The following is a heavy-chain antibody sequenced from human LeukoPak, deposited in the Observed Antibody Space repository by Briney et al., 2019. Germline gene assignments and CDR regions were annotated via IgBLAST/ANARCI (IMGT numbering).Heavy chain of an antibody. D-gene: IGHD6-19*01. CDR1: GGSISSSSYY. J-gene: IGHJ3*02. CDR2: IYYSGST. CDR3: ARGDSSGWYSHDAFDI. V-gene: IGHV4-39*01. Sequence: SETLSLTCTVSGGSISSSSYYWGWIRQPPGKVLEWIGSIYYSGSTYYNPSLKSRVTISVDASKNQFSLKLSSVTAADTAVYYCARGDSSGWYSHDAFDIWGQGTMVTVSS.